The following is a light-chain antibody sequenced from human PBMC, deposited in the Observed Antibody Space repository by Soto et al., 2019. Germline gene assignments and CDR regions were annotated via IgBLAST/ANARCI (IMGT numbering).Light chain of an antibody. Sequence: VMTHSPSTLSVSPLERATLSCRASQSVSNYLAWYQQKPGQAPRLLIYVASTRATGIPARFSGSGSGTEFTLTINSLQSEDFAVYYCQQYNDWPPRWTFGQGTKVDIK. CDR2: VAS. V-gene: IGKV3-15*01. CDR1: QSVSNY. J-gene: IGKJ1*01. CDR3: QQYNDWPPRWT.